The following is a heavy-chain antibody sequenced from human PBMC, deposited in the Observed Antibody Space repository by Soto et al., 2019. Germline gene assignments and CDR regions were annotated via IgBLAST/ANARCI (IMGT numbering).Heavy chain of an antibody. V-gene: IGHV3-33*01. CDR3: ARDQGRGIIAFDI. D-gene: IGHD3-10*01. CDR1: GFTFSSYG. J-gene: IGHJ3*02. CDR2: IWYDGSNK. Sequence: QVQLVESGGGVVQPGRSLRLSCAASGFTFSSYGMHWVRQAPGKGLEWVAVIWYDGSNKYYADSVKGRFTISRDNSKNTLYLQMNSLRAEDTAVYYCARDQGRGIIAFDIWGQGTMVTVSS.